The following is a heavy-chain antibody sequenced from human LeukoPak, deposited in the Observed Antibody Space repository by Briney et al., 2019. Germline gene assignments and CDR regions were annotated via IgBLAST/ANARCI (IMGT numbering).Heavy chain of an antibody. CDR3: AKDDTMIVVVIISFDY. V-gene: IGHV3-23*01. CDR1: GFTFSSYA. Sequence: PGGSLRHSCAASGFTFSSYAMSWVRQAPGKGLEWVSAISGSGGSTYYADSVKGRFTISRDNSKNTLYLQMNSLRAEDTAVYYCAKDDTMIVVVIISFDYWGQGTLVTVSS. CDR2: ISGSGGST. D-gene: IGHD3-22*01. J-gene: IGHJ4*02.